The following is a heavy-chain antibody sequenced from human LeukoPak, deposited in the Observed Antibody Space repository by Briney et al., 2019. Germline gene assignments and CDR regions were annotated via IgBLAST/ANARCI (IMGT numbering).Heavy chain of an antibody. Sequence: PGGSLRLSCAASGFSFSIYGMQWVRQAPDKGLEWVTYISYNGGKIHYSDSVKGRFTISRDNSMNTLYLQMNSLRAEDTAMYYCAKVAGNIYYFDYWGQGALVTVSS. CDR2: ISYNGGKI. CDR3: AKVAGNIYYFDY. J-gene: IGHJ4*02. D-gene: IGHD4-23*01. CDR1: GFSFSIYG. V-gene: IGHV3-30*02.